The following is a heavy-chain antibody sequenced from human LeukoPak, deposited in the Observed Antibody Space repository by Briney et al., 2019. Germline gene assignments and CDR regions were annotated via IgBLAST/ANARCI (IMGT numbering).Heavy chain of an antibody. CDR2: INPSGGST. D-gene: IGHD3-10*01. Sequence: ASVKVSCKASGYTFTSYYMHWVRQAPGQGLEWMGIINPSGGSTSYAQKFRGRVTMTRDTSTSTAYMELSSLRSEDTAVYYCARAIPNYYGSGSYLDYWGQGTLVTVSS. CDR3: ARAIPNYYGSGSYLDY. CDR1: GYTFTSYY. V-gene: IGHV1-46*03. J-gene: IGHJ4*02.